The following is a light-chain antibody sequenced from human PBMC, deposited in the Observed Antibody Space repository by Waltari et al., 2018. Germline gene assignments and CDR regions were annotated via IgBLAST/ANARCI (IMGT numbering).Light chain of an antibody. Sequence: EIVMTQSPATLSVSPGDRATISCRASQSVSTNIAWYQQKPAQAPRLLIYGASSRVTGIPARFSCSGSGTEFTLTISSLQSEDVAFYYCQQYDNWPPYTFGQGTRLEIK. V-gene: IGKV3-15*01. CDR3: QQYDNWPPYT. CDR1: QSVSTN. J-gene: IGKJ2*01. CDR2: GAS.